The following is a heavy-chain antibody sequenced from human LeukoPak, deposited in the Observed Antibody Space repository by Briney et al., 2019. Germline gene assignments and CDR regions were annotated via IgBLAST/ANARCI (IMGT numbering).Heavy chain of an antibody. D-gene: IGHD2-2*01. J-gene: IGHJ4*02. CDR1: GFTFSSYA. V-gene: IGHV3-23*01. CDR3: AKLGDIVVVPAAGWVDY. CDR2: ISGSGGST. Sequence: GGSLRLSCAASGFTFSSYAMSWVRQAPGKGLEWVSAISGSGGSTYYADSVKGRFPISRDNSKNTLYLQMNSLRAEDTAVYYCAKLGDIVVVPAAGWVDYWGQGTLVTVSS.